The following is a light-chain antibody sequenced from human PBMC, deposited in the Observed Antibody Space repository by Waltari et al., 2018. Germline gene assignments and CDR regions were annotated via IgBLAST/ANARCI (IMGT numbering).Light chain of an antibody. CDR2: KVS. V-gene: IGKV2-30*02. CDR3: MQGTEWPRT. Sequence: DVVMTQSPLSLPVTLGQSASISCRSSQSLVHSDGNTYLNWFQQRPGQSPRRLIYKVSRRDSGVPDRFSGRGSGTDFTLKISRVEAADVGVYYCMQGTEWPRTFGQGTKVQIK. J-gene: IGKJ1*01. CDR1: QSLVHSDGNTY.